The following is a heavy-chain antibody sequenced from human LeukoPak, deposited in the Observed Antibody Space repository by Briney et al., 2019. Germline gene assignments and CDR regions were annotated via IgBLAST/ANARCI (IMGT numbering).Heavy chain of an antibody. Sequence: SETLSLTCAVSGGSISSSSYYWGWIRQPPGKGLEWIGSISYSGSTYYNPSLKSRVTISADTSKNQFSLKLTSVTATDTAMYYCARQDSEGRWPNDYWGQGTLVTVSS. CDR1: GGSISSSSYY. CDR2: ISYSGST. V-gene: IGHV4-39*01. J-gene: IGHJ4*02. D-gene: IGHD5-24*01. CDR3: ARQDSEGRWPNDY.